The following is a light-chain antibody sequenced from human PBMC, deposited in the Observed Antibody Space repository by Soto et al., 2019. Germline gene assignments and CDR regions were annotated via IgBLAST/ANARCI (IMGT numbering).Light chain of an antibody. V-gene: IGKV3-15*01. Sequence: IVMTQSPATVSVSPGESASLSCRASRTIGTNLGWYQQKPGQAPSLLISKTSTRATGVPARFSGSGSGTEFTLTITSLQSEDIAVYYCQQYADWPLTFGGGTKVDIK. CDR1: RTIGTN. CDR3: QQYADWPLT. J-gene: IGKJ4*01. CDR2: KTS.